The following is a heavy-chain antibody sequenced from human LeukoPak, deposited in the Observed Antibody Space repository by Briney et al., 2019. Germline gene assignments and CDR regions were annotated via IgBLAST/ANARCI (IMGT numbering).Heavy chain of an antibody. J-gene: IGHJ4*02. D-gene: IGHD1-26*01. Sequence: GASLRLSCAASGFTFANSWMAWVSQAPGKGLEWVANIKQDESTKHYADSLKGRFTISRDNPKNSLFLQMNNLRADDTAIYYCTRDTIGSLDYWGQGILVTGAS. CDR1: GFTFANSW. CDR3: TRDTIGSLDY. V-gene: IGHV3-7*01. CDR2: IKQDESTK.